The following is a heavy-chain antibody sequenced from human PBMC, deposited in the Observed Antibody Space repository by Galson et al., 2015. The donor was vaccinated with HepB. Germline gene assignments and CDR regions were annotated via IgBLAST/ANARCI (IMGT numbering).Heavy chain of an antibody. CDR2: NWYDGDPK. CDR3: AGGPPRERDIWSRHYTRPDF. Sequence: SLRLSCAASGFTFSNYGMHWVRQAPGKGLEWVAVNWYDGDPKYYADSVKGRFTVSRDTSKSTLYLQMNSLRVGDTAVYYCAGGPPRERDIWSRHYTRPDFWGQGTLVTVSS. D-gene: IGHD3-3*01. V-gene: IGHV3-33*01. CDR1: GFTFSNYG. J-gene: IGHJ4*02.